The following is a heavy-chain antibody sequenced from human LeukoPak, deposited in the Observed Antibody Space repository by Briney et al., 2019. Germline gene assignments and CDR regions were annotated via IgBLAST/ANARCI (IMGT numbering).Heavy chain of an antibody. CDR2: IYYSGST. CDR1: GGSISSGDYY. V-gene: IGHV4-30-4*01. J-gene: IGHJ4*02. D-gene: IGHD3-10*01. CDR3: ARGSPYYYGSGSYYRFDS. Sequence: PSQTLSLACTVSGGSISSGDYYWSWIRQPPGKGLEWIGYIYYSGSTYYNPSLKSRVTISVDTSKNQFSLKLSSVTAADTAVYYCARGSPYYYGSGSYYRFDSWGQGTLVTVSS.